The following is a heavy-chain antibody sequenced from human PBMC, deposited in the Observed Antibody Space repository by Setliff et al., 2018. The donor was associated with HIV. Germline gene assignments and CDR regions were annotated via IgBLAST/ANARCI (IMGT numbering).Heavy chain of an antibody. CDR3: ARLLPLSTGHCYMDV. V-gene: IGHV4-59*01. CDR2: IYYYGST. CDR1: GGSFRVYY. J-gene: IGHJ6*03. Sequence: SETLSLTCTVSGGSFRVYYWTWVRQPPGKGLECIGYIYYYGSTNYNPSLKSRVTFSVDTSKNYFSLELSSVTAADTAVYYCARLLPLSTGHCYMDVWGKGTTVTVSS.